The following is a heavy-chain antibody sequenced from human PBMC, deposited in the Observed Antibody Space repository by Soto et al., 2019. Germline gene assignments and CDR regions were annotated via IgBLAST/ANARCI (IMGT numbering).Heavy chain of an antibody. V-gene: IGHV4-59*01. CDR1: GGSIDYYY. D-gene: IGHD3-10*01. Sequence: SETLSLTCTVSGGSIDYYYWSWIRQPPGKGLEWLGYISDSGSTRYNPSLRSRVTISVDTSKNQFSLKLNSVTAADTTVYYCARDSTAWFPYYGIDVWGQGTTVTVSS. CDR3: ARDSTAWFPYYGIDV. CDR2: ISDSGST. J-gene: IGHJ6*02.